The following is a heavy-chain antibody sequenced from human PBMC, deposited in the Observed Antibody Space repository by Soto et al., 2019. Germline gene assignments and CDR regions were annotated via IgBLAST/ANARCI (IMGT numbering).Heavy chain of an antibody. CDR2: IYSGGST. CDR1: GFTVSSNY. Sequence: GESLKISCAASGFTVSSNYMSWVRQAPGKGLEWVSVIYSGGSTYYADSVKGRFTISRHNSKNTLYLQMNSLRAEDTAVDYCARYNYGGNYFDYWGQGTLVTVSS. D-gene: IGHD4-17*01. J-gene: IGHJ4*02. CDR3: ARYNYGGNYFDY. V-gene: IGHV3-53*04.